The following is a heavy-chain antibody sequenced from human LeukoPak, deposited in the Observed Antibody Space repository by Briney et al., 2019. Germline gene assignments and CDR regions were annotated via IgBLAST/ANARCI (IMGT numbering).Heavy chain of an antibody. J-gene: IGHJ4*02. CDR3: ARRYYYGSGAWGYFDY. CDR2: IYPGDSDT. D-gene: IGHD3-10*01. CDR1: GYSFTNYW. Sequence: GESLKISCKGSGYSFTNYWIGWVRLVPGKGLEWMGIIYPGDSDTRYSPSFQGQVTISVDKSISTAYLQWSSLKASDTAMYYCARRYYYGSGAWGYFDYWGQGALVTVSS. V-gene: IGHV5-51*01.